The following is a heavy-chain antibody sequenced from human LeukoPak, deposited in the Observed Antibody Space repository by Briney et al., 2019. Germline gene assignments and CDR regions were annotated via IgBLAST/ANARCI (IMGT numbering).Heavy chain of an antibody. J-gene: IGHJ4*02. D-gene: IGHD3-10*01. CDR2: INPSGGST. CDR3: AGGPRELFHY. Sequence: ASVKVSCKASGYTFTKYGINWVRQAPGQGLEWMGIINPSGGSTSYAQKFQGRVTMTRDTSTSTVYMELSSLRSEDTAVYYCAGGPRELFHYWGQGTLVTVSS. CDR1: GYTFTKYG. V-gene: IGHV1-46*01.